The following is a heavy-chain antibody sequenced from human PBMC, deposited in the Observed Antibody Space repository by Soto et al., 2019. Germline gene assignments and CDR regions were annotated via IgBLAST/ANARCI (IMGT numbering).Heavy chain of an antibody. CDR1: GFSLSTSGVG. D-gene: IGHD2-15*01. CDR2: IYWNEDN. V-gene: IGHV2-5*01. Sequence: QITLKESGPTPVKPTQTLTLTCTFSGFSLSTSGVGVGWIRQPPGKALEWLALIYWNEDNYYSPSLKSRLTITKDTSKNQVVLTMTNMDPVDTATYYCAHGVYCSGGSCYFGYWGQGRLVTVSS. CDR3: AHGVYCSGGSCYFGY. J-gene: IGHJ4*02.